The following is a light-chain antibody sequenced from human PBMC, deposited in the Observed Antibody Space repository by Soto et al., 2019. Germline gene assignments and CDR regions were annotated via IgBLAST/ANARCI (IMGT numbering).Light chain of an antibody. CDR2: WAS. Sequence: DIVMTQSPDSLAVSLGERATINCKSSQSILHSPNNKDALTWYQQKPGQPPKLLINWASTRESGVPDRFRGVGVGTDFTLTSSSLQAEDVAVYYCQQFYTTPTFGQGTRVEIK. J-gene: IGKJ1*01. V-gene: IGKV4-1*01. CDR3: QQFYTTPT. CDR1: QSILHSPNNKDA.